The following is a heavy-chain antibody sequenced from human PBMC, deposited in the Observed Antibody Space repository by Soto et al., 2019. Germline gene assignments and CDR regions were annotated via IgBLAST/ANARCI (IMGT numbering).Heavy chain of an antibody. J-gene: IGHJ6*02. CDR3: ARDNRRKQLVLGYYYYGMDV. V-gene: IGHV3-21*01. CDR2: ISSSSSYI. D-gene: IGHD6-6*01. Sequence: EVQLVESGGGLVKPGGSLRLSCAASGFTFSSYSMNWVRQAPGKGLEWVSSISSSSSYIYYADSVKGRFTISRDNAKNSLYLQMNSLRAKDTAVYYCARDNRRKQLVLGYYYYGMDVWGQGTTVTVSS. CDR1: GFTFSSYS.